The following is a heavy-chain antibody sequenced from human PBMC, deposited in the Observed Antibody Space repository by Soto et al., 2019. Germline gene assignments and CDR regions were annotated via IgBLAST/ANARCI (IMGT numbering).Heavy chain of an antibody. CDR3: SRDVVVGAKALNY. Sequence: GGSLRLSCASSGFTFSNYWMTWVRQAPGKGLEWVANIKEDGSEKHYVDSVRGRFTISRDNAKNSLYLQMNSLRVEDTAVYFCSRDVVVGAKALNYWGQGALVTVSS. D-gene: IGHD2-15*01. J-gene: IGHJ4*02. CDR1: GFTFSNYW. CDR2: IKEDGSEK. V-gene: IGHV3-7*01.